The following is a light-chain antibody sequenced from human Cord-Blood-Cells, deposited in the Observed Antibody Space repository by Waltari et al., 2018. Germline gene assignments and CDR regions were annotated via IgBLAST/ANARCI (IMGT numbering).Light chain of an antibody. CDR2: WAS. V-gene: IGKV4-1*01. CDR3: QQYYSTPFT. Sequence: DIVMTQSPDSLAVSLGERATINCKSSQSVLYSSNKKNYLTWYQHKPGQPPKLLIYWASTRESGVPDRFSGSGSGTDFTLTISSLQAEDVAVYYCQQYYSTPFTFGPGTKVDIK. J-gene: IGKJ3*01. CDR1: QSVLYSSNKKNY.